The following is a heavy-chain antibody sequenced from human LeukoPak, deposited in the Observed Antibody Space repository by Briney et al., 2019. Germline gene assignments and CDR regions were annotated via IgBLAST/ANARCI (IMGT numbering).Heavy chain of an antibody. V-gene: IGHV3-7*01. D-gene: IGHD6-13*01. Sequence: SGGSLRLSCAASGFTFNSYWMSRVRQAPGKGLEWVANIKQDGSVKYYVDSVKGRFTISRDNAKNSLYLQMNSLRAEDTAVYYCARAIGAAAAYWGQGTLVTVAS. CDR3: ARAIGAAAAY. J-gene: IGHJ4*02. CDR2: IKQDGSVK. CDR1: GFTFNSYW.